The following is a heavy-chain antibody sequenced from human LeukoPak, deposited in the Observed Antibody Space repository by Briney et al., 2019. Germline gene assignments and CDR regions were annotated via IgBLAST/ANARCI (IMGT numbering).Heavy chain of an antibody. CDR3: ARDRPGISVAGAFDY. J-gene: IGHJ4*02. V-gene: IGHV3-30*03. CDR2: VSSDGTNK. D-gene: IGHD6-19*01. Sequence: GGSLRLSCTASGFTFSDCDMNWFRQAPGKGLEWVAVVSSDGTNKYYADSVKGRFTISRDSSKNTLYMEMNSLRPEDTAVYYCARDRPGISVAGAFDYWGQGTLVTVSS. CDR1: GFTFSDCD.